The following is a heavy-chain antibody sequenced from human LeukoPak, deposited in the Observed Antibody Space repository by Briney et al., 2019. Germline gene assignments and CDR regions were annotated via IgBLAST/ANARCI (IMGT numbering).Heavy chain of an antibody. CDR1: GGSISSYY. V-gene: IGHV4-59*12. CDR3: ARDPRGYSYAEA. D-gene: IGHD5-18*01. Sequence: SETLSLTCTVSGGSISSYYWSWIRQPAGKGLEWIGYIYYSGSTNYNPSLKSRVTISIDTSKNQFSLKLSSVTAADTAMYYCARDPRGYSYAEAWGQGTLVTVSS. J-gene: IGHJ4*02. CDR2: IYYSGST.